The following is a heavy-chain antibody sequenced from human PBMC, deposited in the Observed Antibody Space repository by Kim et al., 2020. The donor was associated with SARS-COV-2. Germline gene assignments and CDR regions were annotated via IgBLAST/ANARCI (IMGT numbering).Heavy chain of an antibody. CDR3: AKGATSGWYYDY. Sequence: GGSLRLSCAASGFTFINYAMSWVRQAPGKGLEWVAGISGSGGSTYYADSVKGRFTISRDNSKNTLYLQMNSLRAEDTAVYHCAKGATSGWYYDYWGQGTLVTVSS. J-gene: IGHJ4*02. D-gene: IGHD6-19*01. CDR2: ISGSGGST. V-gene: IGHV3-23*01. CDR1: GFTFINYA.